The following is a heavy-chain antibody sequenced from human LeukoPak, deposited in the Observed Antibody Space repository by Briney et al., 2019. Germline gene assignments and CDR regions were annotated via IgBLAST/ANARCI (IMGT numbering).Heavy chain of an antibody. CDR3: ARLIVGAIDS. D-gene: IGHD1-26*01. J-gene: IGHJ4*02. CDR2: IKQDGGEK. CDR1: GFTFSREW. V-gene: IGHV3-7*01. Sequence: GGSLRLSFAASGFTFSREWISWVRQAPGKGLEWVANIKQDGGEKYYVDSVKGRFTISRDNAKNSLYLQMNSLRAEDTAVYYCARLIVGAIDSWGQGTLVTVSS.